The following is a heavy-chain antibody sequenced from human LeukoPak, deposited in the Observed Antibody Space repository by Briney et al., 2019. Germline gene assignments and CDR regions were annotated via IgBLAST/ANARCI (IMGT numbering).Heavy chain of an antibody. V-gene: IGHV3-21*01. Sequence: GGSLTLSCAASGFTFSSYSMKWVRQAPGRGLEWVSSISSSSSYIYYADSVKGRFTISRENAKNSLYLQMNSLRAEDTAVYYCARDSYDDSSAVAFDIWGQGTMVTVSS. CDR2: ISSSSSYI. J-gene: IGHJ3*02. CDR1: GFTFSSYS. CDR3: ARDSYDDSSAVAFDI. D-gene: IGHD3-22*01.